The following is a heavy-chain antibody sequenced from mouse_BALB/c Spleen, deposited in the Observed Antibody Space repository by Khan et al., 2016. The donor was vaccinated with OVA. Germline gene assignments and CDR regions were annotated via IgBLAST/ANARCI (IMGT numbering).Heavy chain of an antibody. V-gene: IGHV1S137*01. J-gene: IGHJ4*01. CDR3: ARGDFLLRLRGMDY. CDR1: GDPFSDYA. Sequence: QVQLQQSGPEVVRPGVSVKISCKGSGDPFSDYAMHWVRHDLAKILGGIGVFSTYNGNTNYNQKFTGKGTMTVDKSSSTAYMELARLTAEDSAIYYCARGDFLLRLRGMDYWGQGTSVTVSS. D-gene: IGHD1-1*01. CDR2: FSTYNGNT.